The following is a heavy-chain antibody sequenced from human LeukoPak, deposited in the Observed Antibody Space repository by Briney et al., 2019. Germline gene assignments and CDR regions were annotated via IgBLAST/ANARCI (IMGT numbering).Heavy chain of an antibody. V-gene: IGHV1-24*01. CDR3: ATLNVLRYFDTTDY. J-gene: IGHJ4*02. CDR2: FDPEDGET. CDR1: GYTLTELS. D-gene: IGHD3-9*01. Sequence: ASVKVSCKVSGYTLTELSMHWVRQAPGKGLEWMGGFDPEDGETIYAQKFQGRVTMTEDTSTDTAYMELSSLRSEGTAVYYCATLNVLRYFDTTDYWGQGTLVTVSS.